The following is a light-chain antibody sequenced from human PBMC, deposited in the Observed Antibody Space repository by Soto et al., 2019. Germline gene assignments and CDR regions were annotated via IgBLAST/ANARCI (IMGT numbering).Light chain of an antibody. Sequence: EVVLTQSPATLSLSPGKRATLSCRASQSISNSLAWYQQKPGQAPRLLIYEASNRATGIPARFSGTGSGTDFTLTISSLEPEDFVVYYCQQRYNWPPCTFGQGTKLEIK. V-gene: IGKV3-11*01. CDR1: QSISNS. J-gene: IGKJ2*02. CDR2: EAS. CDR3: QQRYNWPPCT.